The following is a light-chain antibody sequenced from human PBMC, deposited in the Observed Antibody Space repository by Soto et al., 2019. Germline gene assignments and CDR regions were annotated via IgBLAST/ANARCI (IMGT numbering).Light chain of an antibody. V-gene: IGLV1-51*01. J-gene: IGLJ2*01. Sequence: QSVLTQPPSVSAAPGQEVTISCCGSSANIGSNSVSWYQHIPGTAPKLVIYDSDKRPSEIPDRFSGSKSGTSATLDITGRQTGDEADYYCGAWDGSLSVVLFGGGTTLTVL. CDR3: GAWDGSLSVVL. CDR2: DSD. CDR1: SANIGSNS.